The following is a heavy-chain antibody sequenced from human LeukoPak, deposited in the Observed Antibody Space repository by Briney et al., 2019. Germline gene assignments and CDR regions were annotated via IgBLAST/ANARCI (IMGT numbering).Heavy chain of an antibody. V-gene: IGHV3-53*01. CDR3: ARGIDY. CDR2: IYTGGGR. CDR1: GFTVSSYY. J-gene: IGHJ4*02. Sequence: GGSLRPSCAASGFTVSSYYMNWVRQAPGKELEWVSVIYTGGGRYYADSVRGRFTISRDTSKNMVFLQMNSLRVEDTAVYYCARGIDYWGRGTLVTVSS.